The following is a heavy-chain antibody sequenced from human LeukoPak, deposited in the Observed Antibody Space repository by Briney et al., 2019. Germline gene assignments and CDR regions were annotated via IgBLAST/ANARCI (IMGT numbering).Heavy chain of an antibody. V-gene: IGHV1-2*02. CDR2: INTNSGGT. CDR3: AREGHCRGGSCLDY. D-gene: IGHD2-15*01. CDR1: GYTFTGYY. J-gene: IGHJ4*02. Sequence: GASVKVSCKASGYTFTGYYIHWVRQAPGQGLGWMGWINTNSGGTNYAQKFQGRVTMTRDTSISTPYMELSRLRSDDTAVYYCAREGHCRGGSCLDYWGQGTLVTVSS.